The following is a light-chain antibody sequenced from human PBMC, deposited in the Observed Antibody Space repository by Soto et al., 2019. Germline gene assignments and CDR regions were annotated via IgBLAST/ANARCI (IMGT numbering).Light chain of an antibody. CDR3: QQRYNSTQT. CDR2: AAS. V-gene: IGKV1-39*01. CDR1: QSISSY. Sequence: IQTSQSPSSLSASVGDSVTITGRASQSISSYLNWYQQKPGKAPKLLIYAASRLQSGVPSRFSATGSGTDFTLTLSRLNTEAFATSACQQRYNSTQTFGQGTKVDIK. J-gene: IGKJ1*01.